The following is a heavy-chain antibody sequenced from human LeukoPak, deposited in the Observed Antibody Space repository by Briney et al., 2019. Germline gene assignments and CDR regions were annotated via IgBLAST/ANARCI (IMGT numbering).Heavy chain of an antibody. CDR2: IKQDGSEK. D-gene: IGHD1-26*01. J-gene: IGHJ4*02. CDR1: GFTFSDYW. Sequence: GGSLRLSCVASGFTFSDYWMTWVRQAPGKGLEWVANIKQDGSEKFCVDSVKGRFTISRDNAENSLYLQMNSLRAEDTAVYYCARSGGSYRLDYWGQGTLVTVSS. CDR3: ARSGGSYRLDY. V-gene: IGHV3-7*01.